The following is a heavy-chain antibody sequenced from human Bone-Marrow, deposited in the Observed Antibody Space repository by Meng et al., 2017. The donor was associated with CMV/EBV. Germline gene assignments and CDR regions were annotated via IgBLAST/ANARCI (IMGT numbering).Heavy chain of an antibody. V-gene: IGHV3-21*01. J-gene: IGHJ4*02. CDR2: ISSSSSYI. D-gene: IGHD1-26*01. CDR1: GFTFSSYS. Sequence: GESLKISCAASGFTFSSYSMNWVRQAPGKGLEWVSSISSSSSYIYYADSVKGRFTISRDNAKNSLYLQMNSLRAEDTAVYYCAREVGATAAGLGYWGQGTLVTVSS. CDR3: AREVGATAAGLGY.